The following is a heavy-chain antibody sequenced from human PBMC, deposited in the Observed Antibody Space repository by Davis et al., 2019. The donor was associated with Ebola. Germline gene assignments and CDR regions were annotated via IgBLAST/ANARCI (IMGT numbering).Heavy chain of an antibody. CDR1: GFTFSSYD. J-gene: IGHJ3*02. V-gene: IGHV3-48*02. CDR2: IRTVSTANI. Sequence: PGGSLRLSCAASGFTFSSYDMNWVRQAPGKGLEWVSFIRTVSTANIYYADSVKGRFTASRDNAKNSLYLQMNGLRDEDTAVYYCARDRSGGAFDIWGQGTMVTVSS. D-gene: IGHD1-26*01. CDR3: ARDRSGGAFDI.